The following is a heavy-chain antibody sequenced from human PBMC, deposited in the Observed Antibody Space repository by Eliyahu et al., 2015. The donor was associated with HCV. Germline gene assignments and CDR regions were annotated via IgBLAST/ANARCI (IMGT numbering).Heavy chain of an antibody. D-gene: IGHD3-16*02. J-gene: IGHJ4*02. CDR1: GFTFSSYE. V-gene: IGHV3-48*03. CDR2: ISXSGSTI. CDR3: ARVVGELSSVDDY. Sequence: EVQLVESGGGLVQPGGSLRLSCAASGFTFSSYEMNWVRQAPGKGLEWVSYISXSGSTIYYADSVKGRXTISRDNXKNSLYLQMNSLRAEDTPVYYCARVVGELSSVDDYWGQGTLVTVSS.